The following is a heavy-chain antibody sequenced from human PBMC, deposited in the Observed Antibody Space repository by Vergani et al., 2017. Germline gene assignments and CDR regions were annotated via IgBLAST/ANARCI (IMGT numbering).Heavy chain of an antibody. Sequence: EVQLLESGGGLVQPGGSLRLSCAASGFTFSSYAMSWVRQAPGKGLEWVSALSGSGGSTYYADSVKGRFTISRDNSKNTLYLQMNSLRAEDTAVYYCAKAPLYGSGSYYRNYYYYYMDVWGKGTTVTVSS. CDR3: AKAPLYGSGSYYRNYYYYYMDV. J-gene: IGHJ6*03. V-gene: IGHV3-23*01. CDR1: GFTFSSYA. CDR2: LSGSGGST. D-gene: IGHD3-10*01.